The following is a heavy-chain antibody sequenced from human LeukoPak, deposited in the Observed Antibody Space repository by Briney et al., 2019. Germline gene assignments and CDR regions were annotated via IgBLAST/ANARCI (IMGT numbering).Heavy chain of an antibody. J-gene: IGHJ4*02. CDR2: IYYSGST. CDR3: AGYDFLTGNRFDF. V-gene: IGHV4-39*01. CDR1: GGSISSSRYY. Sequence: SETLSLTCTVSGGSISSSRYYWGWIRQPPGKGLEWIGSIYYSGSTYYNPPLKSRVTISVDTSKNQFSLKLSSVTAADTAVYYCAGYDFLTGNRFDFWGQGNLVTVSS. D-gene: IGHD3-9*01.